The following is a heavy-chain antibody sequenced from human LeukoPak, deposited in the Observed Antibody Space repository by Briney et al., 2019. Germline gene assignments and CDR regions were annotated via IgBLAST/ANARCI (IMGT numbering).Heavy chain of an antibody. D-gene: IGHD6-6*01. CDR1: GYTFTSYG. CDR3: ARDDGALSSN. CDR2: ISAYNGNT. Sequence: ASVKVSCKASGYTFTSYGISWVRQAPGQRLEWMGWISAYNGNTNYAQKLQGRGTMTTDTSTSAAYMELRSLRSDDTAVYYCARDDGALSSNWGQGTLVTVSS. J-gene: IGHJ4*02. V-gene: IGHV1-18*04.